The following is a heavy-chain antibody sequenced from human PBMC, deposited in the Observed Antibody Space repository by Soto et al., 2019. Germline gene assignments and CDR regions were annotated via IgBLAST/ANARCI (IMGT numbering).Heavy chain of an antibody. CDR1: GGSISSSSYY. V-gene: IGHV4-39*01. J-gene: IGHJ4*02. Sequence: QLQLQESGPGLVKPSETLSLTCTVSGGSISSSSYYWGWIRQSPGKGLEWIGNIYYSGSTYYNPSRQSRVTISVDTSKNQFSLKLSSVTAADPAVSYCARRGGSSPFDYWGQGTLVTVSS. CDR3: ARRGGSSPFDY. D-gene: IGHD1-26*01. CDR2: IYYSGST.